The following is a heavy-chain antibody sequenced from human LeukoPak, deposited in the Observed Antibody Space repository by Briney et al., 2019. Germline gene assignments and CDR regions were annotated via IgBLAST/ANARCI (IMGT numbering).Heavy chain of an antibody. D-gene: IGHD6-13*01. V-gene: IGHV3-11*05. CDR3: ARGIAAAANYFDY. CDR1: GFIFSSYY. Sequence: GGSLTLSCPASGFIFSSYYMSWIRQAPAKGLEWVSYISSASSYTTHADSVKGRFTISRDNAKNSLYLQMNSLRAEDTAVYYCARGIAAAANYFDYWGQGTLVTVSS. CDR2: ISSASSYT. J-gene: IGHJ4*02.